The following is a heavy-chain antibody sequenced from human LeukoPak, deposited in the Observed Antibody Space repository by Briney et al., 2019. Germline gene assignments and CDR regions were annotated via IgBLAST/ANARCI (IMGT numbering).Heavy chain of an antibody. D-gene: IGHD1-26*01. V-gene: IGHV3-21*04. CDR1: GFTFSSYS. Sequence: GGSLRLSCAASGFTFSSYSMNWVRQAPGKGLEWVSSISSSSSYIYYADSVKGRFTISRDNAKNSLYLQMNSLRAEDTAVYYCAKDLEWELQGSFDYWGQGTLVTVSS. CDR2: ISSSSSYI. CDR3: AKDLEWELQGSFDY. J-gene: IGHJ4*02.